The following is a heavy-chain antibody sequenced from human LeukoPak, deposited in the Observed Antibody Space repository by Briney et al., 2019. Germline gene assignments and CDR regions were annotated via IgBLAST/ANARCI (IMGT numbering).Heavy chain of an antibody. J-gene: IGHJ4*02. V-gene: IGHV3-30-3*01. CDR2: ISIDGSNY. Sequence: GGSLRLSCEASGFGFNMYPLHWVRQAPGKGLEWVAVISIDGSNYVDADPVKGRFTISRDNSKNTVYLQMNSLGPEDTAMYFCARGLSDPPATFDYWGQGTLVAVSS. D-gene: IGHD3-10*01. CDR3: ARGLSDPPATFDY. CDR1: GFGFNMYP.